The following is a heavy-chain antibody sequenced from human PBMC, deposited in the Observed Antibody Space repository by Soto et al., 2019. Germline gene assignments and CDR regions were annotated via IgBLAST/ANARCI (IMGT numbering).Heavy chain of an antibody. CDR2: IYYSGST. V-gene: IGHV4-59*01. CDR3: ARSIVEDIVLMVYATPLQFDP. CDR1: GGSMCSYY. D-gene: IGHD2-8*01. J-gene: IGHJ5*02. Sequence: SETLSLTCTVSGGSMCSYYGSWIRQHPGKGLEWIGYIYYSGSTNYNPSLKSRVTISVDTSKNQFSLKLSSVTAADTAVYYCARSIVEDIVLMVYATPLQFDPWGQGTLVTVSS.